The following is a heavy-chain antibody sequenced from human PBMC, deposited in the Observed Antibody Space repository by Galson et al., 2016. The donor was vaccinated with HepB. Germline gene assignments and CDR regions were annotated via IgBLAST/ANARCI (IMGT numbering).Heavy chain of an antibody. J-gene: IGHJ4*02. V-gene: IGHV3-30*03. CDR3: ARRHEYCPPVGCSVDY. CDR2: DSMDGRRK. Sequence: SLRLSCAASGFTFSSYGMHWVRQAPGKGLEWVAADSMDGRRKFYADSVKGRFTISRDNSNSMLFLQMSSLRADDTAVYYLARRHEYCPPVGCSVDYWGQGTLVSVSS. CDR1: GFTFSSYG. D-gene: IGHD2/OR15-2a*01.